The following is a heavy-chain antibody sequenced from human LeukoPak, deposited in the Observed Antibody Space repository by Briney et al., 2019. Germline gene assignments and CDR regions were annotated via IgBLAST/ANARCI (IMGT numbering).Heavy chain of an antibody. CDR3: ARDRKYYDILTGSNWFDP. CDR2: ISSSSGYI. J-gene: IGHJ5*02. V-gene: IGHV3-21*01. CDR1: GFTFSSYT. Sequence: GGSLRLSCAASGFTFSSYTMNWVRQAPGKGLEWVSSISSSSGYIYYADPTKGRFTISRDNAKNSLYLQMNSLRAEDTAVYYCARDRKYYDILTGSNWFDPWGQGTLVTVSS. D-gene: IGHD3-9*01.